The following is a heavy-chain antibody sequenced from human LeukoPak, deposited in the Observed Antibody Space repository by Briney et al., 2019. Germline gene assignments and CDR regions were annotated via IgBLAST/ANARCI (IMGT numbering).Heavy chain of an antibody. D-gene: IGHD6-19*01. CDR1: GFTFGDYA. CDR3: AKDPETAVAGTRAGYYYYYYGMDV. CDR2: ISGSGGST. V-gene: IGHV3-23*01. J-gene: IGHJ6*02. Sequence: GGSLRLSCTASGFTFGDYAMSWVRQAPGKGLEWVSAISGSGGSTYYADSVKGRFTISRDNSKNTLYLQMNSLRAEDTAVYYCAKDPETAVAGTRAGYYYYYYGMDVWGQGTTVTVSS.